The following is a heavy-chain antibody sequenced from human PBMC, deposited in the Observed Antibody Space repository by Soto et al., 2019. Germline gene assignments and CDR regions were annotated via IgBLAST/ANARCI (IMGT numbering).Heavy chain of an antibody. J-gene: IGHJ4*02. Sequence: PGGSLRLSCAASGITISNYPMSWVRQAPGKGLDWVSGISGSGDRAYYADSAKGRFTISKDISKNSLSLQLDSLGVEDTAVYFCLNDAGGYQSTAPHWGQGTLVTVSS. CDR1: GITISNYP. CDR3: LNDAGGYQSTAPH. V-gene: IGHV3-23*01. CDR2: ISGSGDRA. D-gene: IGHD3-22*01.